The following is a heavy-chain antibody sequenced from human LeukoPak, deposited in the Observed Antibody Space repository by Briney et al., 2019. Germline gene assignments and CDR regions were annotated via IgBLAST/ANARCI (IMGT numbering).Heavy chain of an antibody. V-gene: IGHV4-59*01. D-gene: IGHD2-2*01. Sequence: SETLSLTCTVSGGSINSYQWTWIRQPPGKGLEWIGCIFNSGSTNRNPSLKSRVTISVDTSKNQFSLKLRSVTTADTAVYYCARVVEPASVYFYYYMDVWGKGTTVTVSS. CDR1: GGSINSYQ. CDR2: IFNSGST. CDR3: ARVVEPASVYFYYYMDV. J-gene: IGHJ6*03.